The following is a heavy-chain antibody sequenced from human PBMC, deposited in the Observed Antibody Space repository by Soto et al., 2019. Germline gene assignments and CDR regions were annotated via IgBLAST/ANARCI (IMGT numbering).Heavy chain of an antibody. CDR2: IYSGGST. CDR1: GFTVSSNY. D-gene: IGHD4-17*01. Sequence: GGSLRLSCAASGFTVSSNYMSWVRQAPGKGLEWVSVIYSGGSTYYADSVKGRFTISRDNSKNTLYLQMNSLRAEDTAVYYCAGGKQTTVTYYYYYYMDVWGKGTTVTVSS. J-gene: IGHJ6*03. V-gene: IGHV3-66*01. CDR3: AGGKQTTVTYYYYYYMDV.